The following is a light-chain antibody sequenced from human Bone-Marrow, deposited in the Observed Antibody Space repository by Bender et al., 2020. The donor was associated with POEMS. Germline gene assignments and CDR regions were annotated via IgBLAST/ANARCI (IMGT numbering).Light chain of an antibody. Sequence: QSALTQPPSASGSPGQSVTISCTGTSSTVGDYYYVSWYQHHSGKAPKLLIYEVTKRPSEVSNRFSGSKSGNTASLTISGLQAEDEADYYCSSYTSSSTWVFGGGTKLTVL. CDR1: SSTVGDYYY. CDR3: SSYTSSSTWV. V-gene: IGLV2-14*01. CDR2: EVT. J-gene: IGLJ3*02.